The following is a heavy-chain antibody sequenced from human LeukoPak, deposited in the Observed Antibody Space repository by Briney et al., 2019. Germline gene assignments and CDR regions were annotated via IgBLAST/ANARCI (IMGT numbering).Heavy chain of an antibody. CDR1: GFTFSSYR. J-gene: IGHJ4*02. D-gene: IGHD5-18*01. V-gene: IGHV3-48*01. CDR2: ISSSSSTI. Sequence: GGSLRLSCAASGFTFSSYRMNWVRQAPGKGLEWVSYISSSSSTIYYADSVKGRFTISRDNAKNSLYLQMNSLRAEDTAVYYCARDPARGYSYGALYWGQGTLVTVSS. CDR3: ARDPARGYSYGALY.